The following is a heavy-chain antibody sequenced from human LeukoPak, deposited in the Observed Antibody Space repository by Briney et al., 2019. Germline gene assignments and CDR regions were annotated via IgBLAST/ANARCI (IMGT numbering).Heavy chain of an antibody. J-gene: IGHJ4*02. Sequence: HAGGSLRLSCAASGFTFSSYGMHWVRQAPGKGLEWVAFIRYDGSNKYYADSVKGRFAISRDNSKNTLYLQMNSLRAEDTAVYYCAKWGDYYDSSGYYYTPDYWGQGTLVTVSS. CDR3: AKWGDYYDSSGYYYTPDY. CDR1: GFTFSSYG. CDR2: IRYDGSNK. D-gene: IGHD3-22*01. V-gene: IGHV3-30*02.